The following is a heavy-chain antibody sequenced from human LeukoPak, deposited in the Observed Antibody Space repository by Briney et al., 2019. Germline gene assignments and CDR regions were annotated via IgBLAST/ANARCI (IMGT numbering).Heavy chain of an antibody. J-gene: IGHJ4*02. V-gene: IGHV5-51*01. CDR3: ASHPGYYDSSGYLDY. CDR1: GYSSTSYW. CDR2: IYPGDSDT. Sequence: GESLKISCKGSGYSSTSYWIGWVRQMPGKGLEWMGIIYPGDSDTRYSPSFQGQVTISADKSISTAYLQWSSLKASDTAMYYCASHPGYYDSSGYLDYWGQGTLVTVSS. D-gene: IGHD3-22*01.